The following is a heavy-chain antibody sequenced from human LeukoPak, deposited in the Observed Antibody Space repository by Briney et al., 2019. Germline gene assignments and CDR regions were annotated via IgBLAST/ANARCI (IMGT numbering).Heavy chain of an antibody. CDR1: GFTFSSYW. Sequence: PGGSLRLSCAASGFTFSSYWMHWVRQAPGKGLEWVSYISSTSSTIYYADSVKGRFTISRDNANNSLYLQMNSLRAEDTAVYYCARDGGSYFGGYLDYWGQGTLVTVSS. CDR3: ARDGGSYFGGYLDY. D-gene: IGHD1-26*01. CDR2: ISSTSSTI. V-gene: IGHV3-48*01. J-gene: IGHJ4*02.